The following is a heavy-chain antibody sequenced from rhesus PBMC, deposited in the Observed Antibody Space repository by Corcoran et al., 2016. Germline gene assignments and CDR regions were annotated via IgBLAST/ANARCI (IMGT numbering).Heavy chain of an antibody. D-gene: IGHD1-44*01. J-gene: IGHJ4*01. CDR1: GYSISSGYG. CDR3: ARVQGSGLDY. Sequence: QVQLQESGPGLVKPSETLSLTCAVSGYSISSGYGWGWIRKPPGKGLEWIGQITGGSCSIDSTPSLTSRVTFSRHTSKNQFSLKLSSVTGADTAVYYCARVQGSGLDYWGQGVLVTVSS. V-gene: IGHV4-127*01. CDR2: ITGGSCSI.